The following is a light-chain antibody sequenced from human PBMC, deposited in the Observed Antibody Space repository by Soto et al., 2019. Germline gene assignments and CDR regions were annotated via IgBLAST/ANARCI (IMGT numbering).Light chain of an antibody. V-gene: IGKV3-20*01. Sequence: EIVLTQSPGTLSLSPGERATLSCRASQSVRSSYLAWYQQKPGQAPRLLIYAASSRAAGIPDRFTGSGSGTDFTLTISRLEPEDFALYYCQQYGSSSWTFGQGTKVEIK. CDR3: QQYGSSSWT. CDR1: QSVRSSY. J-gene: IGKJ1*01. CDR2: AAS.